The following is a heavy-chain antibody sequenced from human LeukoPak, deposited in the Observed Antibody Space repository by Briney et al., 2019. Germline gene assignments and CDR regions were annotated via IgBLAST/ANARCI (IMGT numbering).Heavy chain of an antibody. CDR3: ARESRGCSGGSCYSGGDY. CDR1: GYTLTSYG. D-gene: IGHD2-15*01. J-gene: IGHJ4*02. V-gene: IGHV1-18*01. Sequence: GASVKVSCKASGYTLTSYGISWVRQAPGQGLEWMGWISACNGNTNYAQKLQGRVTMTTDTSTSTAYMELRSLRSDDTAVYYCARESRGCSGGSCYSGGDYWGQGTLVTVSS. CDR2: ISACNGNT.